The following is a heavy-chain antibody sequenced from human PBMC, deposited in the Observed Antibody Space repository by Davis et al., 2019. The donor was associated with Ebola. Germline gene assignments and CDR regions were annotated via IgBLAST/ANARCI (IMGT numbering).Heavy chain of an antibody. CDR2: INPNSGGT. CDR3: ARVRPPKTTTGGMDV. J-gene: IGHJ6*02. CDR1: GYTFTGYY. D-gene: IGHD1-26*01. Sequence: ASVKVSCKASGYTFTGYYMHWVRQAPGQGLEWMGWINPNSGGTNYAQKFQGWVTMTRDTSISTAYMELSRLRSDDTAVYYCARVRPPKTTTGGMDVWGQGTTVTVSS. V-gene: IGHV1-2*04.